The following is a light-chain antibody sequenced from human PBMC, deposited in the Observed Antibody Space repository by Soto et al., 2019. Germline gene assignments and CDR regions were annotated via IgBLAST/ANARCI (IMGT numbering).Light chain of an antibody. CDR1: QSVSSSY. CDR2: DAS. Sequence: EIVLTQSPGTLSLSPGERATLSCRASQSVSSSYLAWYRQKPGQTPRLLISDASSRATGIPDRFSGSGSGTDFTLTISRLEPEGFAVYYCQQFGSSPFTFGQGTRLEIK. J-gene: IGKJ5*01. V-gene: IGKV3-20*01. CDR3: QQFGSSPFT.